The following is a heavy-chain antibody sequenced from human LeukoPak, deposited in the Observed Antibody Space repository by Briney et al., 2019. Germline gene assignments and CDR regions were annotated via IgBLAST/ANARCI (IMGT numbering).Heavy chain of an antibody. D-gene: IGHD3-3*01. CDR2: IYPGDSDT. V-gene: IGHV5-51*01. CDR1: GYSFTSYW. Sequence: GESLKISCKGSGYSFTSYWIGWVRQMPGKGLEWMGIIYPGDSDTRYSPSFQGQVTISADKSISTAYLQWSSLKASDTAMYYCARVYDFWSGYYTAAFDYWGQGTLVTVSS. CDR3: ARVYDFWSGYYTAAFDY. J-gene: IGHJ4*02.